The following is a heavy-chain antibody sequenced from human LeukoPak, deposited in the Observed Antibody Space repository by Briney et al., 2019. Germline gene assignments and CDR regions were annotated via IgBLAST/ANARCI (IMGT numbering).Heavy chain of an antibody. CDR2: IKGDGSST. Sequence: GGSLRLSCAASGFTFTTYWMHWVRQVPGKGLVWVARIKGDGSSTRHADSMKGRFTISRDNAKNTLYLQMNSLRDEDTAVYYCVREGLECSGSSCQRAAFDYWGQGTLVTVSA. J-gene: IGHJ4*02. CDR1: GFTFTTYW. D-gene: IGHD2-2*01. CDR3: VREGLECSGSSCQRAAFDY. V-gene: IGHV3-74*01.